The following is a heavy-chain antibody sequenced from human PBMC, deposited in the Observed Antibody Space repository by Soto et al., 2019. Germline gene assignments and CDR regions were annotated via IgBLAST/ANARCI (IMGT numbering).Heavy chain of an antibody. V-gene: IGHV4-31*03. J-gene: IGHJ6*02. CDR2: IYYSGST. CDR3: ARELVEESLHPADYGMNG. CDR1: GDSIRRGGYY. D-gene: IGHD2-21*01. Sequence: PSATLSLTCTVRGDSIRRGGYYWTWIRLHPGKGLEWIGYIYYSGSTYYNPSLKSRVTISVDTSKNQFSLKLSSVTAADTAVYYWARELVEESLHPADYGMNGRGHRNKVTVS.